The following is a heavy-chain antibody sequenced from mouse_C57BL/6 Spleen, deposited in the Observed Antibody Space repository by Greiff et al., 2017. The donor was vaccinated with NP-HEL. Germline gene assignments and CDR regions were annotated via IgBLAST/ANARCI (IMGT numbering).Heavy chain of an antibody. CDR2: INPNNGGT. D-gene: IGHD1-1*01. CDR3: ARNYYGISGAWFAY. J-gene: IGHJ3*01. V-gene: IGHV1-18*01. Sequence: EVQLVESGPELVKPGASVKIPCKASGYTFTDYNMDWVKQSHGKSLEWIGDINPNNGGTIYNQKFKGKATWTVDKSSSTAYMELRSLTSEDTAVYYWARNYYGISGAWFAYWGQGTLVTVSA. CDR1: GYTFTDYN.